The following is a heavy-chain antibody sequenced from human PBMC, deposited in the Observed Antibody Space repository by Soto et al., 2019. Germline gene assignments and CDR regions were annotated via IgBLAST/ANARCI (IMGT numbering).Heavy chain of an antibody. D-gene: IGHD6-19*01. CDR2: VYYSGNT. CDR1: GDSINSVDYY. CDR3: ARSSYSSIAVTQFDS. J-gene: IGHJ4*02. Sequence: QVQLQESGPGLVKPSETLSLTCAVSGDSINSVDYYWSWIRQPPGKGLEWIGYVYYSGNTNYNPPLRSRVSISLDRSKKQFSLKLRSVTAGDTAVYYCARSSYSSIAVTQFDSWGQGTRVIASS. V-gene: IGHV4-61*08.